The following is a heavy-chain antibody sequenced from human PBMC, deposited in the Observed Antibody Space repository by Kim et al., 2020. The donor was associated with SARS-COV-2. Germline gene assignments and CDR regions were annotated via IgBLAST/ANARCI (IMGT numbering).Heavy chain of an antibody. V-gene: IGHV1-18*01. CDR1: GDTFTSYG. CDR3: ARDRKVTIFGVVTMGYYYYYMDL. Sequence: ASVKVSCKASGDTFTSYGISWVRQAPGQGLEWMGWISAYNGNTNYAQKLQGRVTITTDTSTSTAYMELRSLRSDDTAVYYCARDRKVTIFGVVTMGYYYYYMDLWGKGTTVTVPS. CDR2: ISAYNGNT. D-gene: IGHD3-3*01. J-gene: IGHJ6*03.